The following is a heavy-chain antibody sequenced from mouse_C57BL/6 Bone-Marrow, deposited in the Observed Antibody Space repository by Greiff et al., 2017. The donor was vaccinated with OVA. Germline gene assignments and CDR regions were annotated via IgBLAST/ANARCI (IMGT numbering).Heavy chain of an antibody. CDR3: ARADYYGSSYDAMDY. D-gene: IGHD1-1*01. J-gene: IGHJ4*01. Sequence: QVQLKESGAELVRPGASVKLSCKASGYTFTDYYINWVKQRPGQGLEWIARIYPGSGNTYYNEKFKGKATLTAETSSSTSYMQRSSLTSEDSAVYFCARADYYGSSYDAMDYWGQGTSVTVSS. CDR1: GYTFTDYY. CDR2: IYPGSGNT. V-gene: IGHV1-76*01.